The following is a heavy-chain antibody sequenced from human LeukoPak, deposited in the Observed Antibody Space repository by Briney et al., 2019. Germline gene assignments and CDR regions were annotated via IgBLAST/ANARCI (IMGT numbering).Heavy chain of an antibody. V-gene: IGHV3-7*01. CDR3: ARVAGEASGYHPFDI. CDR2: IKQDASET. J-gene: IGHJ3*02. Sequence: GGSLRLSCAASGFIVFKSWMTWVRQAPGKGLEWVAIIKQDASETYYLDSVKGRFTISRDNAKNSIYLHMTRLRVEDTAVYYCARVAGEASGYHPFDIWGQGTMVTASS. CDR1: GFIVFKSW. D-gene: IGHD3-22*01.